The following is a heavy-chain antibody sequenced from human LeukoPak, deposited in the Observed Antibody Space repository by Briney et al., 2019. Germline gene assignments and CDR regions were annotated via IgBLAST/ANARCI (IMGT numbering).Heavy chain of an antibody. V-gene: IGHV1-69*01. CDR3: ARAIRFLEWPHAFDI. CDR2: IIPIFGTA. J-gene: IGHJ3*02. D-gene: IGHD3-3*01. Sequence: SVKVSCKASGGTFSSYAISWVRQAPGQGLEWMGGIIPIFGTANYAQKFQGRVTITADESTSTAYMELSSLRSEDTAVYYCARAIRFLEWPHAFDIWGQGTMVTVSS. CDR1: GGTFSSYA.